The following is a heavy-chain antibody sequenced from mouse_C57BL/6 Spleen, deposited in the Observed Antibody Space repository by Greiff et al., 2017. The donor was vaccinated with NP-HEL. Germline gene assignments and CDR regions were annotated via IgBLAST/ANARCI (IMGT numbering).Heavy chain of an antibody. Sequence: QVQLQQPGAELVMPGASVKLSCKASGYTFTSYWMHWVKQRPGQGLEWIGEIDPSDSYTNSNQKFKGKSTLTVDKSSSTAYMQLSSLTSEDSAVYYCASGYYGPYYYAMDYWGQGTSVTVSS. CDR2: IDPSDSYT. CDR1: GYTFTSYW. D-gene: IGHD1-1*01. V-gene: IGHV1-69*01. J-gene: IGHJ4*01. CDR3: ASGYYGPYYYAMDY.